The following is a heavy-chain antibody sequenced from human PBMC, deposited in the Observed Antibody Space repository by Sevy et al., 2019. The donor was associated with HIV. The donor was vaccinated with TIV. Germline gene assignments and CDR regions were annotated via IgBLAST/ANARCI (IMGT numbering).Heavy chain of an antibody. Sequence: GGSLRLSCAASGFTFSSYWMSWVRQAPGKGLEWVANIKQDGSEKYYVDSVKGRFTISRDNAKNSLYLQMNSLRAEDTAVYYCARDWAVTYYYYYGMDVWGQGTTVTVSS. D-gene: IGHD3-16*01. CDR1: GFTFSSYW. CDR3: ARDWAVTYYYYYGMDV. V-gene: IGHV3-7*03. CDR2: IKQDGSEK. J-gene: IGHJ6*02.